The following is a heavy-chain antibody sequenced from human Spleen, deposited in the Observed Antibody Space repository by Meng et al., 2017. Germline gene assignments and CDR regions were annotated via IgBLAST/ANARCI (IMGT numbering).Heavy chain of an antibody. D-gene: IGHD4-23*01. Sequence: SETLSLTCTVSGYSISSGYYWGWIRQPPGKGLEWIGSIYHSGSTYYNPSLKSRVTISVDTSKNQFSLKLSSVTAADTAVYYCASTRSTVVRVWGQGTLVTVSS. CDR2: IYHSGST. V-gene: IGHV4-38-2*02. J-gene: IGHJ4*02. CDR1: GYSISSGYY. CDR3: ASTRSTVVRV.